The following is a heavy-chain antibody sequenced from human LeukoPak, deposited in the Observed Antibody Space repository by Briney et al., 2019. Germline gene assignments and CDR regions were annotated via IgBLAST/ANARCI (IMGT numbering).Heavy chain of an antibody. V-gene: IGHV4-59*01. D-gene: IGHD6-13*01. Sequence: SETLSLTCTVSGGSISGYYWSWIRQPPGKGLEWIGYIHYSGSTSYNPSLKSRVTISVDTSKNQFSLKLSSVTAADTAVYYCARDAYSSSHLDYWGQGTLVTVSS. CDR1: GGSISGYY. CDR2: IHYSGST. CDR3: ARDAYSSSHLDY. J-gene: IGHJ4*02.